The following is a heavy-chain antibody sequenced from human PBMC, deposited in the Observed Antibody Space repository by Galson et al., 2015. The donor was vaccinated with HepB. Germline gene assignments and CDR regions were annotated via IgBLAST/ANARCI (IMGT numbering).Heavy chain of an antibody. CDR1: GFTFSDAW. CDR2: IKVRVDGGTT. Sequence: SLRLFCAASGFTFSDAWMSWVRQAPGKGLEWIGFIKVRVDGGTTDYAAPVKDRFTISRDDSKNMLYLQMDSLKTEDTAVYYCTTDLGSGWYARWGQGIPVTVSS. D-gene: IGHD6-19*01. CDR3: TTDLGSGWYAR. J-gene: IGHJ4*02. V-gene: IGHV3-15*01.